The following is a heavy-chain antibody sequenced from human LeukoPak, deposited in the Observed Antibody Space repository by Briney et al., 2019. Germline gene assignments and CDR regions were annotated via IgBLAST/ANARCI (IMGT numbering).Heavy chain of an antibody. CDR1: GGSFSGYY. CDR3: ARGKYSSSWYPYYYYGMDV. CDR2: INHSGST. V-gene: IGHV4-34*01. J-gene: IGHJ6*02. Sequence: SETLSLTCAIYGGSFSGYYWSWIRQPPGKGLEWIGEINHSGSTNYNPSLKSRVTISVDTSKNQFSLKLSSVTAADTAVYYCARGKYSSSWYPYYYYGMDVWGQGPRSPSP. D-gene: IGHD6-13*01.